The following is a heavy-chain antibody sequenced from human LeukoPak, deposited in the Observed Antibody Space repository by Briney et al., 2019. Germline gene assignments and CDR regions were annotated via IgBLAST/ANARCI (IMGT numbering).Heavy chain of an antibody. V-gene: IGHV3-43*01. CDR1: GFTFDDYT. D-gene: IGHD6-13*01. CDR2: ISWDGSST. J-gene: IGHJ3*02. CDR3: AKAEQQLSYTYDAFDI. Sequence: GGSLRLSCAASGFTFDDYTMHWVRQTPGKGLEWVSLISWDGSSTFYADSVKGRFTISRDNSKNSLFLQMNTLRTEDTALYYCAKAEQQLSYTYDAFDIWGQGTMVTVSS.